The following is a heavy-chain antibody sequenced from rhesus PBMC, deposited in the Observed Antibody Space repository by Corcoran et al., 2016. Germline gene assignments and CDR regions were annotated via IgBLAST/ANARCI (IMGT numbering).Heavy chain of an antibody. V-gene: IGHV1S2*01. CDR1: GYTLTDYF. D-gene: IGHD3-28*01. J-gene: IGHJ2*01. CDR2: INPYNGNT. Sequence: QVQLVQSGAEVKKPGSSVKVSCKASGYTLTDYFMHWVRQAPRHGLEWMGWINPYNGNTKYAQKFQGRFTMTRDTSTITAYMELSSLRSEDTAVYYCARDPSITMIVVITQKWYFDLWGPGTPITISS. CDR3: ARDPSITMIVVITQKWYFDL.